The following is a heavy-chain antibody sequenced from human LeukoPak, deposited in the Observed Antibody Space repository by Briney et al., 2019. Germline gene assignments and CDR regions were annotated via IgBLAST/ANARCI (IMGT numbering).Heavy chain of an antibody. CDR1: GYTFTSYG. CDR3: ARESAGYCSGGSCYNYYYYYMDV. Sequence: ASVTVSCKASGYTFTSYGISWVRQAPGQGLEWMGWISAYNGNTNYAQKLQGRVTMTTDTSTSTAYMELRSLRSDDTAVYYCARESAGYCSGGSCYNYYYYYMDVWGKGITVTVSS. V-gene: IGHV1-18*01. D-gene: IGHD2-15*01. CDR2: ISAYNGNT. J-gene: IGHJ6*03.